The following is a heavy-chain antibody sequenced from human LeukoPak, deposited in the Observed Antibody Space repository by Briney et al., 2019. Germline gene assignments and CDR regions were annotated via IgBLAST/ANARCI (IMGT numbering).Heavy chain of an antibody. CDR3: ARAPAGSGSWFDP. D-gene: IGHD3-10*01. CDR1: GFTFNIFW. Sequence: GGSLRLSCAASGFTFNIFWMSWVRQAPGKGLEWVANIKEDGSVKHYVDSVKGRFTISRDNDKNSLYLQMNRLRAEDTAVYYCARAPAGSGSWFDPWGQGTLVTVSS. V-gene: IGHV3-7*04. J-gene: IGHJ5*02. CDR2: IKEDGSVK.